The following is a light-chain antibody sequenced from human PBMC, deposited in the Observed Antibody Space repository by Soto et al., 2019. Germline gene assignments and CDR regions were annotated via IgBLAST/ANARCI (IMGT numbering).Light chain of an antibody. Sequence: DIQMTQFPSTLSASVGDRVTITCRASQSVDTCLAWYQQKPGKAPSLLIYRASNLESGVPSRFSGSGSGTEFTLTIRSLQPDDFATYYCQQYNNYPRTFGQGTKVEVK. CDR1: QSVDTC. V-gene: IGKV1-5*03. CDR3: QQYNNYPRT. J-gene: IGKJ1*01. CDR2: RAS.